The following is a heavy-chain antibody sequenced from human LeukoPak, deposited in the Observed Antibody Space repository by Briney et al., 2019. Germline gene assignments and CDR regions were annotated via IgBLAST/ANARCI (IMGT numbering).Heavy chain of an antibody. Sequence: GGSLRLSCAASGFTFSSYAMHWVRQAPGKGLEWVAVISYDGSNKYYADSVKGRFTISRDNSKNTLYLQMNSLRAEDTAVYYCARVAGAAAVDIWGQGTMVTVSS. J-gene: IGHJ3*02. D-gene: IGHD3-10*01. CDR2: ISYDGSNK. V-gene: IGHV3-30-3*01. CDR3: ARVAGAAAVDI. CDR1: GFTFSSYA.